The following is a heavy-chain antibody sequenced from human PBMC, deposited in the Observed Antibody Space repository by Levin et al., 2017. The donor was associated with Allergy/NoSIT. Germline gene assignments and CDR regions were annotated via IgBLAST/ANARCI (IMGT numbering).Heavy chain of an antibody. Sequence: SPTLSLPCTVSGGSIRSADSYWTWIRQPPGKGLEWIGYIYYTGNNYYSPSLRGRVTMSVDTSKNQFSLKLTSVTAADTAVYYCVSERITMVRGVKRGGFDYWGQGTLVTVSS. CDR1: GGSIRSADSY. CDR3: VSERITMVRGVKRGGFDY. V-gene: IGHV4-30-4*01. J-gene: IGHJ4*02. CDR2: IYYTGNN. D-gene: IGHD3-10*01.